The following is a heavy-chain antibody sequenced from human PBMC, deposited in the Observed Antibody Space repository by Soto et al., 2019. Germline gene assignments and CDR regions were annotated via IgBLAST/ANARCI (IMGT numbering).Heavy chain of an antibody. D-gene: IGHD3-22*01. J-gene: IGHJ4*02. CDR2: IIPIFGTA. CDR3: AGGDSGYYLSRDY. V-gene: IGHV1-69*01. CDR1: GGTFSSYA. Sequence: QVQLVQSGAEVKKPGSSVKVSCKASGGTFSSYAISWVRQAPGQGLEWMGGIIPIFGTANYAQKVQGRVTVTADESTSTAYVELGILRCDDTAVYYCAGGDSGYYLSRDYWGQGTLVTVSS.